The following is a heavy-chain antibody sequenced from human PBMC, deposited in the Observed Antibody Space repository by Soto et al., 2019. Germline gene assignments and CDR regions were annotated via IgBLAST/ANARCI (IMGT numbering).Heavy chain of an antibody. CDR2: INPSGGST. J-gene: IGHJ4*02. V-gene: IGHV1-46*01. CDR1: GYTFTSYY. CDR3: ARAQNDFWSGYYTERYSFDY. Sequence: QVQLVQSGAEVKKPGASVKVSCKASGYTFTSYYMHWVRQAPGQGLEWMGIINPSGGSTSYAQKFQGRVTMTRDTATSTVYMELSSLRSEDTAVYYCARAQNDFWSGYYTERYSFDYWGQGTLVTVSS. D-gene: IGHD3-3*01.